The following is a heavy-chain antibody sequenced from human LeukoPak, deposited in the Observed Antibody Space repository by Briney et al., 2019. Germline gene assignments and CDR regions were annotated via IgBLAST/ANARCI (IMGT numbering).Heavy chain of an antibody. CDR1: GFVFEEST. CDR3: ATGDEDSPMNFYH. V-gene: IGHV3-43*01. Sequence: GSLRLTCAASGFVFEESTMHWVRQAPGKGLEWVSLINWDGGTTHYAGSVKGRFTISRDNSKNSLYLQLNSLTSDDTALYYCATGDEDSPMNFYHWGQGTLVTVSS. D-gene: IGHD5-18*01. CDR2: INWDGGTT. J-gene: IGHJ4*02.